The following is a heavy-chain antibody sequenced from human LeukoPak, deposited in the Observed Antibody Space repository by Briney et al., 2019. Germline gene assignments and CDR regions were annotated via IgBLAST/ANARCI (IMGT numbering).Heavy chain of an antibody. CDR3: SRSAVGRADY. V-gene: IGHV7-4-1*02. J-gene: IGHJ4*02. Sequence: ASVKVSCKASGYTFTKYNMNWVRQAPGEGLEWMGWINTNTGNPTYAQGFTGRFVFSLDTSVSTAYLQISSLQAEDIAVYYCSRSAVGRADYWGQGTLVTVSS. D-gene: IGHD6-13*01. CDR2: INTNTGNP. CDR1: GYTFTKYN.